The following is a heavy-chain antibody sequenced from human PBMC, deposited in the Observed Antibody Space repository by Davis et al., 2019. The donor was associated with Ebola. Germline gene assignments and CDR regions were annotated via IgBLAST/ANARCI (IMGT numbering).Heavy chain of an antibody. D-gene: IGHD3-22*01. CDR1: GFTFRSFA. CDR2: ISKYEANR. Sequence: PGGSLRLSCAASGFTFRSFAMHWVRQAPGKGLEWVAAISKYEANRYYADSVKGRFTISRDNSKNTLYLQMNSLRAEDTAVYYCAREGYYERYAMDVWGQGTTVTVSS. J-gene: IGHJ6*02. V-gene: IGHV3-30*14. CDR3: AREGYYERYAMDV.